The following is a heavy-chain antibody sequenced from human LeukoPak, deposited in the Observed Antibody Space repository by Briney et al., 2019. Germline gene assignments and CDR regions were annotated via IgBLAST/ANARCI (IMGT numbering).Heavy chain of an antibody. D-gene: IGHD3-10*01. CDR3: ARDYYGSGSYYSPHFDY. V-gene: IGHV1-18*01. CDR1: GYTFTSYG. CDR2: ISAYNGNT. Sequence: ASVKVSCKASGYTFTSYGISWVRQAPGQGLEWMGWISAYNGNTNYAQKLQGRVTMTTDTSTSTAYMELRSLRSDDTAVYYCARDYYGSGSYYSPHFDYWGQGTLVTVSS. J-gene: IGHJ4*02.